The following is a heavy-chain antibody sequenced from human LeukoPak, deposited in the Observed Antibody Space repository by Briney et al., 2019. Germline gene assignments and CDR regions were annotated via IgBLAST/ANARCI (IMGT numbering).Heavy chain of an antibody. V-gene: IGHV1-46*03. CDR3: ARENIAVAGTFS. CDR2: INPSGGST. Sequence: ASVKVSCKASGYTFTSYYMHWVRQAPGQGLEWMGIINPSGGSTSYAQKFQGRVTMTRDTSTSAVYMELSSLRSEDTAVYYCARENIAVAGTFSWGQGTLVTVSS. CDR1: GYTFTSYY. J-gene: IGHJ5*02. D-gene: IGHD6-19*01.